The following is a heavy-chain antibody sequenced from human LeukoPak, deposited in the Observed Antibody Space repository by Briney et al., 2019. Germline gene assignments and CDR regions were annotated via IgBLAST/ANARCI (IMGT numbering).Heavy chain of an antibody. Sequence: GASVKVSCKASGYTFTSYGISWVRQAPGPGLEWMGWISAYNGNTNYAQKLEGRVTMTTDTSTSTAYMELRSLRSDDTAVYYCARVGYCSGSSCPYNWIDPWGQGTLVTVSS. V-gene: IGHV1-18*01. D-gene: IGHD2-15*01. J-gene: IGHJ5*02. CDR3: ARVGYCSGSSCPYNWIDP. CDR1: GYTFTSYG. CDR2: ISAYNGNT.